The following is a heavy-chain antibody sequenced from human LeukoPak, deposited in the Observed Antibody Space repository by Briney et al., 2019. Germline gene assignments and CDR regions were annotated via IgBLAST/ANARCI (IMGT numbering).Heavy chain of an antibody. CDR1: GVSISGYY. J-gene: IGHJ4*02. V-gene: IGHV4-59*03. CDR3: VIGRGWQPDY. Sequence: SETLSLTCTVSGVSISGYYHNWVRQSPGRGLEWIGLVHYSGNTNYNPSLKSRVSISTDTSKNQSSLELTSVTAADTAVYYCVIGRGWQPDYWGQGIPVTVSS. CDR2: VHYSGNT. D-gene: IGHD3-10*01.